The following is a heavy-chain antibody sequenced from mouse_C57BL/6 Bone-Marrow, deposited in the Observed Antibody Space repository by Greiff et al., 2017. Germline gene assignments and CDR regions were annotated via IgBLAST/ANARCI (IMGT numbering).Heavy chain of an antibody. Sequence: EVQGVESGGGLVQSGRSLRLSCATSGFTFSDFYMEWVRQAPGKGLEWIAASRNKANDYTTEYSASVKGRFIVSRDTSQSILYLQMNALRAEDTAIYYCARDADDYDWFAYWGQGTLVNVSA. J-gene: IGHJ3*01. V-gene: IGHV7-1*01. CDR2: SRNKANDYTT. CDR1: GFTFSDFY. D-gene: IGHD2-4*01. CDR3: ARDADDYDWFAY.